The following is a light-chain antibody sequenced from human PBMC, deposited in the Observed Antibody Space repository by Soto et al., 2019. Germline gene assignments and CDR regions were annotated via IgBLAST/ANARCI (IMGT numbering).Light chain of an antibody. Sequence: QSALTQPRSVSGSPGQSVTISCTGTSTDVGGYNYVSWYQQHPGKVPKLMLYDVSKRPSGVPDRFSGSKSGNTASLTISGLQAEDDADYDCCSYAGRDTLYVFGSGTKVTVL. J-gene: IGLJ1*01. CDR2: DVS. CDR1: STDVGGYNY. V-gene: IGLV2-11*01. CDR3: CSYAGRDTLYV.